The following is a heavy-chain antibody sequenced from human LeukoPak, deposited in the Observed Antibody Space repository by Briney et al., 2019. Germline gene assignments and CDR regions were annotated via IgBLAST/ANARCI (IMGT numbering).Heavy chain of an antibody. CDR1: GYSISSGYY. V-gene: IGHV4-38-2*01. Sequence: PSETLSLTCAVSGYSISSGYYWGWIRQPPGKGLEWIGSIYHSVVTYYNPSLKSRVAISVDTSKNQFSLTLSSVTAPPPAVYYCASEGIAAPGTVHWGQGTLVTVSS. CDR3: ASEGIAAPGTVH. J-gene: IGHJ4*02. CDR2: IYHSVVT. D-gene: IGHD6-13*01.